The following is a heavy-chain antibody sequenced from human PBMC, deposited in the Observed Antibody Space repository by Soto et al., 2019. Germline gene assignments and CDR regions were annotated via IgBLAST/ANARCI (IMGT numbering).Heavy chain of an antibody. J-gene: IGHJ2*01. D-gene: IGHD4-17*01. Sequence: GASVKVSCKASGGTFSSYAISWVRQAPGQGLEWMGGIIPIFGTANYAQKFQGRVTITADESTSTAYMELSSLRSEDTAVYYCARGTVTTPYWYFDLWGRGTLVTVSS. V-gene: IGHV1-69*13. CDR2: IIPIFGTA. CDR1: GGTFSSYA. CDR3: ARGTVTTPYWYFDL.